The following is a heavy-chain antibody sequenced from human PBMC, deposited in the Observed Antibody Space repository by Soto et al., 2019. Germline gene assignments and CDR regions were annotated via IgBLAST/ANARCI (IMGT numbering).Heavy chain of an antibody. J-gene: IGHJ6*02. V-gene: IGHV5-10-1*04. CDR2: IDPSDSFT. Sequence: GESLKISCQGSGYRFSDYWIHWVRQVPGKGLEWMGRIDPSDSFTTYSPSFQGRVTISIDKSINTAYLRWTGLKASDTAMYYCARHTPYGEYGDYYFYGMAVWGQGTTVTVSS. CDR3: ARHTPYGEYGDYYFYGMAV. CDR1: GYRFSDYW. D-gene: IGHD4-17*01.